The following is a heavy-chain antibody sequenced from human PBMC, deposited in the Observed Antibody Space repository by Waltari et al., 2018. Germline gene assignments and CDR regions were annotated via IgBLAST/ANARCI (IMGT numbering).Heavy chain of an antibody. J-gene: IGHJ4*02. D-gene: IGHD2-15*01. CDR1: GDSISSSSYY. CDR2: MYYSGRT. CDR3: VRHARTTSGGKHFDH. V-gene: IGHV4-39*01. Sequence: QLQLQESGPGLVKASETLSLTCTVSGDSISSSSYYWGWVRKPPGKGLEWIGNMYYSGRTDYNPSLKGRVTISGDTSKSQFSLKLSSVTAADTSMYYCVRHARTTSGGKHFDHWGQGMLVTVSP.